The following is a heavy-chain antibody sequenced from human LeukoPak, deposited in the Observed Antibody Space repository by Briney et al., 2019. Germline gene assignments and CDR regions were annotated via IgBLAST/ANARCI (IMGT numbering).Heavy chain of an antibody. CDR3: ARGRGSLGSYYSFDH. Sequence: GGSLRLSCAASGFTFSNYEMNWVRQAPGKGLEWVSYIDARSTTIHYTDSVKGRFTTSRDSAKNSLHLQMNRLGAEDTAVYYCARGRGSLGSYYSFDHWGQGTQITVSS. V-gene: IGHV3-48*03. CDR2: IDARSTTI. J-gene: IGHJ4*02. CDR1: GFTFSNYE. D-gene: IGHD3-10*01.